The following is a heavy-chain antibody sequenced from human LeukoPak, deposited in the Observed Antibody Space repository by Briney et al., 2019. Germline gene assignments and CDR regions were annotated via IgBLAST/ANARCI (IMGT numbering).Heavy chain of an antibody. Sequence: GASVKVSCKASGYTFTSYGISWVRQAPGQGLEWMGCISTYNGNTNYAQKLQGRVTMTTDTSTSTAYMELRSLRSDDTAVYYCASGVEYRNYGNYIGGPYMDVWGKGTTVTVSS. CDR2: ISTYNGNT. V-gene: IGHV1-18*01. CDR1: GYTFTSYG. J-gene: IGHJ6*03. CDR3: ASGVEYRNYGNYIGGPYMDV. D-gene: IGHD4-11*01.